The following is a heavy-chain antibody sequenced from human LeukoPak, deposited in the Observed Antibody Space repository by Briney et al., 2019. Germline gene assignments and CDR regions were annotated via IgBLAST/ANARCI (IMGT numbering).Heavy chain of an antibody. V-gene: IGHV1-2*02. Sequence: ASVTVSCTASGYTFTGYYMHWVRQAPGQGLEWMGWINPNSGGTNYAQKFQGRVTMTRDTSISTAYMELSRLRSDDTAVYYCARVRYRLAETYIDYWGQGTLVTVSS. J-gene: IGHJ4*02. CDR2: INPNSGGT. D-gene: IGHD3-16*01. CDR3: ARVRYRLAETYIDY. CDR1: GYTFTGYY.